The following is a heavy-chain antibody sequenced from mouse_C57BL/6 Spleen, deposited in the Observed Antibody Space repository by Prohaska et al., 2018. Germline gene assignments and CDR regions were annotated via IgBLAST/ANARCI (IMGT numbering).Heavy chain of an antibody. CDR2: INPNNGGT. Sequence: VQLQQSGAELVKPGASVKISCKASGYAFSSYWMNWVKQRPGKGLEWIGYINPNNGGTSYNQKFKGKATLTVNKSSSTAYMELRSLTSEDSAVYYCARRALLDYAMDYWGQGTSVTVSS. D-gene: IGHD1-1*01. CDR1: GYAFSSYW. CDR3: ARRALLDYAMDY. V-gene: IGHV1-22*01. J-gene: IGHJ4*01.